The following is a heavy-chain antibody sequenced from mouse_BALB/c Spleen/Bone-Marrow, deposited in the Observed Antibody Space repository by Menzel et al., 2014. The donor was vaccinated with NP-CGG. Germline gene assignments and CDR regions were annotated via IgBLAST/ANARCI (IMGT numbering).Heavy chain of an antibody. CDR2: IHPSDTET. D-gene: IGHD1-1*01. J-gene: IGHJ3*01. CDR1: GYSFTSYW. V-gene: IGHV1-61*01. Sequence: QVHAKQSGAELVRPGASVKLSCKASGYSFTSYWMNWVKQRPGYGLEWIGMIHPSDTETRLNQRFKEKATSTVDKSSSTAYMQLNSPTSEDSAVYYCARLEGNYGSTFAYWGRGTLVTVSA. CDR3: ARLEGNYGSTFAY.